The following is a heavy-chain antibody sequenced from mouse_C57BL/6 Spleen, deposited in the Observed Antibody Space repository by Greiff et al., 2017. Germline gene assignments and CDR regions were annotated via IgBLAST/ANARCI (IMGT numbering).Heavy chain of an antibody. CDR1: GYTFTDYE. J-gene: IGHJ3*01. V-gene: IGHV1-15*01. Sequence: VQLQQSGAELVRPGASVTLSCKASGYTFTDYEMHWVKQTPVHGLEWIGAIDPETGGTAYNQKFKGKAILTADKSSSTAYMELRSLTSEDSAVYYCTRSELGPPWFAYWGQGTLVTVSA. CDR3: TRSELGPPWFAY. D-gene: IGHD4-1*01. CDR2: IDPETGGT.